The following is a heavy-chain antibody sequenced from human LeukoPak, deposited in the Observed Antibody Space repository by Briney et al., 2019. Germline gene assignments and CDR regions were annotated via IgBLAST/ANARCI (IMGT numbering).Heavy chain of an antibody. Sequence: SVKASCKASGGTFSRNAVSWVRQAPGQGLEWMGGIIPIFGTANYAQKFQGRVTITADESTSTAYMELSSLRSEDTAVYYCARDRVPYSSSWYERRGMNWFDPWGQGTLVTVSS. CDR1: GGTFSRNA. CDR3: ARDRVPYSSSWYERRGMNWFDP. J-gene: IGHJ5*02. D-gene: IGHD6-13*01. V-gene: IGHV1-69*13. CDR2: IIPIFGTA.